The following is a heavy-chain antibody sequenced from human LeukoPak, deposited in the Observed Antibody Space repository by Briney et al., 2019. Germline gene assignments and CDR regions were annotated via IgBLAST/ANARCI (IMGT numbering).Heavy chain of an antibody. Sequence: GGSLRLSCAASGFTFSNAWMSWVRQAPGKGLEWVGRIKSKTDGGTTDYAAPVKGRFTISRDDSKNTLYLQMNSLKTEDTAVYYCTTTYSSSGAFDIWGQGTMVTVSS. CDR1: GFTFSNAW. CDR2: IKSKTDGGTT. D-gene: IGHD6-6*01. CDR3: TTTYSSSGAFDI. V-gene: IGHV3-15*01. J-gene: IGHJ3*02.